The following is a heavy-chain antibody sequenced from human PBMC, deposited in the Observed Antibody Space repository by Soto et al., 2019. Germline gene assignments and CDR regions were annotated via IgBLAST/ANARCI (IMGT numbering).Heavy chain of an antibody. J-gene: IGHJ4*02. D-gene: IGHD1-26*01. Sequence: EVQLVESGGGLVQPGGSLRLSCSASGFTFSNFWMHWVRQGPGKGLDWVSHISPDGSDIVYADSVKGRFIISRDNARNTVYLLMSSLGVEDTAMYYCTLLAWEVAPSWGQGTLVTVSS. V-gene: IGHV3-74*01. CDR1: GFTFSNFW. CDR3: TLLAWEVAPS. CDR2: ISPDGSDI.